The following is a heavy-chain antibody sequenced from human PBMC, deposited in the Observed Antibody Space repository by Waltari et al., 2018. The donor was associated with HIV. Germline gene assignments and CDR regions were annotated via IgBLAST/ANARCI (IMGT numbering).Heavy chain of an antibody. CDR3: ARGFDTNDGSPEY. D-gene: IGHD2-8*01. V-gene: IGHV3-23*01. Sequence: EVQLFESGGGLVQPGESLRLSCAGSEFTFSTYAMNWVCPAPGMGLEWVASISGSGGSTYYADSVKGRFTISRDNFKDSLSLNMNNLRAEDTAVYYCARGFDTNDGSPEYWGQGTLVTVSS. J-gene: IGHJ4*02. CDR2: ISGSGGST. CDR1: EFTFSTYA.